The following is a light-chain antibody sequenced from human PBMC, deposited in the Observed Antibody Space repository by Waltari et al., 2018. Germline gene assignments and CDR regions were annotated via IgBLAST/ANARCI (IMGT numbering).Light chain of an antibody. CDR1: QTISSW. V-gene: IGKV1-5*03. Sequence: VTITCRASQTISSWLAWYQQKPGKAPKLLIYKASSLESGVPLRFSGSGSGTEFTLTISSLQPDDFATYYCQQYSSYPWTFGQGTKVEI. CDR2: KAS. CDR3: QQYSSYPWT. J-gene: IGKJ1*01.